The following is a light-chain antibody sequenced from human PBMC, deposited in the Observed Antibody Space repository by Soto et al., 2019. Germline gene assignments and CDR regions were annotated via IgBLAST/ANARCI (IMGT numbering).Light chain of an antibody. CDR1: QNILYSSDNKNY. V-gene: IGKV4-1*01. CDR3: QQYFSAPLT. J-gene: IGKJ4*01. Sequence: DIVLTQSPDSLAVSLGEMATVNCKSSQNILYSSDNKNYLSWYQQRPGQPPKLLFYWASTRESGVPDRFSGSGAGTDFTLTISSLQAEDVAVYYCQQYFSAPLTFGGGTKVDIK. CDR2: WAS.